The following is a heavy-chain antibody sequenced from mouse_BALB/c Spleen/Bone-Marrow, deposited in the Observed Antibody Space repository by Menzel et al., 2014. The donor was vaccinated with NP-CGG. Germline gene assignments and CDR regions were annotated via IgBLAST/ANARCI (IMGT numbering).Heavy chain of an antibody. CDR1: GFSLTSYG. CDR3: ALVGDLRLAY. J-gene: IGHJ3*01. D-gene: IGHD1-1*01. CDR2: IWGDGGT. V-gene: IGHV2-3*01. Sequence: VQGVESGPGLVAPSQSLSITCTVSGFSLTSYGVSWVRQPPGKGLEWLGVIWGDGGTNYHSPLISRLSISKDNSKNQVFLKLNSLQTDDTATYYCALVGDLRLAYWGQGILVTVSA.